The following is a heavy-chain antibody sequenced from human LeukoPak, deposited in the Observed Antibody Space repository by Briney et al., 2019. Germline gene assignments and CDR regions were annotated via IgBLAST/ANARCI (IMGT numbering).Heavy chain of an antibody. V-gene: IGHV3-66*01. CDR2: IYSGDSI. D-gene: IGHD3-16*01. CDR1: GFTFSSYS. Sequence: AGGSLRLSCAASGFTFSSYSMTWVRQAPGKGLEWVSVIYSGDSIYHADSVKGRFSISGDNSKNTLYLQMDILRAEDTAVYYCTRGGGYDAFDIWGQGTMVSVSS. J-gene: IGHJ3*02. CDR3: TRGGGYDAFDI.